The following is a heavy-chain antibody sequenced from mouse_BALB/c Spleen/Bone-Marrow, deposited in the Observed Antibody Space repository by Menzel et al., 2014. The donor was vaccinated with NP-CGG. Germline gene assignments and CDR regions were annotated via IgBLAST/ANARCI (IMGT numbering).Heavy chain of an antibody. CDR2: ISSGSSTI. CDR3: ARSGSSSGYFDY. J-gene: IGHJ2*01. Sequence: EVKLVESGGGLVQPGGSRKLSCAASGFTFSSFGMHWVRQAPEKGLEWVAYISSGSSTIYYADTVMGRFTISRDNPKNTLFLQMTSRRSEDTAVYYCARSGSSSGYFDYWGQGTTLTVSS. V-gene: IGHV5-17*02. CDR1: GFTFSSFG. D-gene: IGHD1-1*01.